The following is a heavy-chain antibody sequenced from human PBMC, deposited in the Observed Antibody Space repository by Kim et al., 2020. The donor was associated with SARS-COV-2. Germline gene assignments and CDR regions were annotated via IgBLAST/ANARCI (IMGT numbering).Heavy chain of an antibody. V-gene: IGHV4-4*02. J-gene: IGHJ5*02. D-gene: IGHD5-18*01. Sequence: SETLSLTCAVSGASISSFIWWTWVRQPPGKGLEWIGEIYHTGSTNYNPSLKTRVTISVDKSKNLFSLNLSSVTAADTAVYYCARGPGYTSNTPRNWFDPWGRGSLVAVSS. CDR3: ARGPGYTSNTPRNWFDP. CDR1: GASISSFIW. CDR2: IYHTGST.